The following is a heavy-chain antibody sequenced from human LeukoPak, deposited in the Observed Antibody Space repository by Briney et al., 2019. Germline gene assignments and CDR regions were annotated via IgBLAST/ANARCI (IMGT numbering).Heavy chain of an antibody. D-gene: IGHD3-3*01. CDR2: ISSSSSYI. J-gene: IGHJ6*03. Sequence: PGGSLRLSCAASGFTFSSYSMNWVRQAPGKGLEWVSSISSSSSYIYYADSVKGRFTISRDNAKNSLYLQMNSLRAEDTALYYCARDKFLEWLSYYYYMDVWGKGTTVTVSS. CDR1: GFTFSSYS. CDR3: ARDKFLEWLSYYYYMDV. V-gene: IGHV3-21*04.